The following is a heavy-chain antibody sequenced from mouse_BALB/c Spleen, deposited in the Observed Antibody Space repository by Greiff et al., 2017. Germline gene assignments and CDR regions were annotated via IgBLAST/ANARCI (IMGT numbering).Heavy chain of an antibody. CDR2: IDPANGNT. CDR3: ATLYDYDGDY. V-gene: IGHV14-3*02. CDR1: GFNIKDTY. J-gene: IGHJ2*01. Sequence: VQLQQSGAELVKPGASVKLSCTASGFNIKDTYMHWVKQRPEQGLEWIGRIDPANGNTKYDPKFQGKATITADTSSNTAYLQLSSLTSEDTAVYYCATLYDYDGDYWGQGTTLTVSS. D-gene: IGHD2-4*01.